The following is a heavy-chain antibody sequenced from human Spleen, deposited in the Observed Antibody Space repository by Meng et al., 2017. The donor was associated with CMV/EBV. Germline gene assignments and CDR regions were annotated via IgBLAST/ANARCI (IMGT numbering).Heavy chain of an antibody. Sequence: VQLQEAGPGLVKPSQTLSLTCTVSGGSISSGDYYWSWIRQPPGKGLEWIGYIYYSGSTYYNPSLKSRVTISVDTSKNQFSLKLSSVTAADTAVYYCARDHNWFHYFDYWGQGTLVTVSS. V-gene: IGHV4-30-4*08. CDR1: GGSISSGDYY. CDR2: IYYSGST. D-gene: IGHD1-20*01. J-gene: IGHJ4*02. CDR3: ARDHNWFHYFDY.